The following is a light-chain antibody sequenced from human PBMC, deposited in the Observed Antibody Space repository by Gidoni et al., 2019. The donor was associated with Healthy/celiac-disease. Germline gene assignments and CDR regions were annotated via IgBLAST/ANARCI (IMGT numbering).Light chain of an antibody. CDR3: QQRSNWPPT. V-gene: IGKV3-11*01. J-gene: IGKJ2*01. CDR1: QSVSSY. CDR2: DAS. Sequence: ESVSTQSPATLYLSPGERATLSCRASQSVSSYLAWYPQKPGQAPRLLIYDASNRATGIPARFSGSGSGTDFTLTISSLEPEDFAVYYCQQRSNWPPTFGQGTKLEIK.